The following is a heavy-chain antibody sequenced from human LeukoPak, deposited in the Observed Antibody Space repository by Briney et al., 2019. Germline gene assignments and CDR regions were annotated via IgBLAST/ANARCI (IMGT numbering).Heavy chain of an antibody. Sequence: NTSETLSLTCTVSGGSISSSSYYWGWIRQPPGKGLEWIRSIYYSGSTYYNPSLQSRVTISVDTSKNQFSLKLSSVTAADTAVYYCARRGASSSEEYWGQGTLVTVSS. V-gene: IGHV4-39*01. CDR1: GGSISSSSYY. D-gene: IGHD6-6*01. CDR3: ARRGASSSEEY. CDR2: IYYSGST. J-gene: IGHJ4*02.